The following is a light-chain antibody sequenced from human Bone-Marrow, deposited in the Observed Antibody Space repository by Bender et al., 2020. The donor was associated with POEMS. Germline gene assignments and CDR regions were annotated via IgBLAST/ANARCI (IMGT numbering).Light chain of an antibody. Sequence: QSALTQPASVSGSPGQSITISCTGTNSDIVNNLVSWYQHHPGKVPKLIIYDVTKRPSGVPDRFSGSKSGNTASLSISGLQAEDEAEYYCCSYARSYTWMFGGGTKLTVL. CDR1: NSDIVNNL. J-gene: IGLJ3*02. CDR3: CSYARSYTWM. V-gene: IGLV2-11*02. CDR2: DVT.